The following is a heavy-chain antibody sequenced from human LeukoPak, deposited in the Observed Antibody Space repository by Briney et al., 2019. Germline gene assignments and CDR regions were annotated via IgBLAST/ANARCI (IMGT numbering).Heavy chain of an antibody. D-gene: IGHD1-26*01. J-gene: IGHJ3*02. CDR3: AKGGGSYYAAFDI. CDR1: GFTFSSYA. CDR2: ISWNSGSI. Sequence: PGGSLRLSCAASGFTFSSYAMHWVRQAPGKGLEWVSGISWNSGSIGYADSVKGRFTISRDNAKNSLYLQMNSLRAEDMALYYCAKGGGSYYAAFDIWGQGTMVTVSS. V-gene: IGHV3-9*03.